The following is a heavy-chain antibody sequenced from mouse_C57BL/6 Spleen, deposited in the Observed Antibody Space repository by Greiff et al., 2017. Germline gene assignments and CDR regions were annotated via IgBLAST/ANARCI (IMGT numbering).Heavy chain of an antibody. CDR3: ARPAQASWFAY. J-gene: IGHJ3*01. D-gene: IGHD3-2*02. CDR1: GYTFTSYG. Sequence: QVQLQQSGAELARPGASVKLSCKASGYTFTSYGISWVKQRTGQGLEWIGEVYPRSGNTYYNEKFKGKATLTADKSSSTAYMERRSLTSEDSAVYFCARPAQASWFAYWGQGTLVTVSA. CDR2: VYPRSGNT. V-gene: IGHV1-81*01.